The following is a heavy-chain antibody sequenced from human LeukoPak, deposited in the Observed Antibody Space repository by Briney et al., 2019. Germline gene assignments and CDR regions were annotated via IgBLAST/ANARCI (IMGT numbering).Heavy chain of an antibody. CDR1: GFTFRSHA. J-gene: IGHJ4*02. CDR2: IWYDGSNK. D-gene: IGHD2-21*02. Sequence: PGTSLRLSCATSGFTFRSHAMHWVRQSPGKGLEWVAQIWYDGSNKYYADSVKGRFSVSRDNSKNTLYLQMNSLRVEDTAVYYCARFRTWGDKAFDYWGQGTLVAVSS. CDR3: ARFRTWGDKAFDY. V-gene: IGHV3-33*01.